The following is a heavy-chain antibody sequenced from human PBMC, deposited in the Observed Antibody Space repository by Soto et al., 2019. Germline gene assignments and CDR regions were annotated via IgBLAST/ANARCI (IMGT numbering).Heavy chain of an antibody. CDR3: AKGNPAADDYGYIVGATPFDS. D-gene: IGHD1-26*01. J-gene: IGHJ4*02. Sequence: PGGPLRGSCAASVFTCSTSAMSWVRQAPGRGLEWVSAISGNGQNSYSADSVRGRFTISRDKSKSTLYLHMNSLRDDDTAVYYCAKGNPAADDYGYIVGATPFDSWGQGTLVSVSS. CDR2: ISGNGQNS. CDR1: VFTCSTSA. V-gene: IGHV3-23*01.